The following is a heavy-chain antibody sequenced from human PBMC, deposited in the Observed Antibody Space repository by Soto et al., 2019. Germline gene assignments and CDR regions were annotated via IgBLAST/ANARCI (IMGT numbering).Heavy chain of an antibody. CDR3: ARDRGQLGMRSIQMGIGAFDI. J-gene: IGHJ3*02. Sequence: KTSETLSLTCTVSGGSISSYYWSWIRQPAGKGLEWIGRIYTSGSTNYNPSLKSRVTMSVDTSKNQFSLKLSSVTAADTAVYYCARDRGQLGMRSIQMGIGAFDIWGQGTMVTVS. CDR2: IYTSGST. V-gene: IGHV4-4*07. CDR1: GGSISSYY. D-gene: IGHD2-2*01.